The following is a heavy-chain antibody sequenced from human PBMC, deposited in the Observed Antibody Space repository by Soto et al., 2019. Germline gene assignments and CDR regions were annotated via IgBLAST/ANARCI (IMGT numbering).Heavy chain of an antibody. CDR3: ARDAFCGSGTCRVGHWFDP. V-gene: IGHV4-34*01. CDR1: GGPFSGVY. CDR2: VNHRGSA. D-gene: IGHD2-21*01. J-gene: IGHJ5*02. Sequence: SETLSLTCTVSGGPFSGVYWSWIRQPPGKGLEWIGGVNHRGSANYNPSLESRVTMSVDTSKNQFSLKLTSVTAADSAVYYCARDAFCGSGTCRVGHWFDPWGQGTLVTVSS.